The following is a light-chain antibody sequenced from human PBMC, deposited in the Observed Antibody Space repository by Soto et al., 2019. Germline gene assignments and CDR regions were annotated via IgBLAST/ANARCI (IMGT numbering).Light chain of an antibody. J-gene: IGLJ1*01. CDR1: SSDVGSNNR. V-gene: IGLV2-18*01. CDR3: SLYTSSSTYV. Sequence: QSALTQPPSVSGSPGQSVTISCTGSSSDVGSNNRVSWYQQPPGTAPKLMIYEVSTRPSGVPDRFSGSKSGNTASLTISGLQAEDEADYYCSLYTSSSTYVFGTGTKLTVL. CDR2: EVS.